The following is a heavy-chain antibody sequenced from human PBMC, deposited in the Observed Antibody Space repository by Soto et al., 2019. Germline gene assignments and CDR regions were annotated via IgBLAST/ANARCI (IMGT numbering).Heavy chain of an antibody. J-gene: IGHJ3*02. D-gene: IGHD2-15*01. Sequence: GASVKVSCKASGYTFTSYGISWVRQAPGQGLEWMGWISAYNGSTNYAQKLQGRVTMTTDTSTSTAYMELRSLRSDDTAVYYCAGSSGGSSTTPKGSGLLGAFDIWGQGTMVTVSS. V-gene: IGHV1-18*01. CDR2: ISAYNGST. CDR1: GYTFTSYG. CDR3: AGSSGGSSTTPKGSGLLGAFDI.